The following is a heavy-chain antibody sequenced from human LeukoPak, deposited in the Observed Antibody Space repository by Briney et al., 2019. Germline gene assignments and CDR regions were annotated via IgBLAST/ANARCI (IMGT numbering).Heavy chain of an antibody. J-gene: IGHJ4*02. D-gene: IGHD1-1*01. CDR2: IKRDGSEK. Sequence: GGSLRLSCAASGFSFSSYWMSWVRQAPGKGLEWVANIKRDGSEKYYVDSVKGRFTISRANAKNSLYLQMNSLRAEDTAVYYCARDPVRRYDYWGQGTLVTVSS. CDR1: GFSFSSYW. CDR3: ARDPVRRYDY. V-gene: IGHV3-7*01.